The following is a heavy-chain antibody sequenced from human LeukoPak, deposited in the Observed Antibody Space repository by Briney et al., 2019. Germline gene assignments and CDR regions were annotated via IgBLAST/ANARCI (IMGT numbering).Heavy chain of an antibody. CDR1: GFTFSSYS. Sequence: GGSLRLSCAASGFTFSSYSMNWVRQAPGKGLEWVSSISSSSSYIYYADSVKGRFTISRDNAKNSLYLQMNSLRAEDTAVYYCAMFLSVNYYPIPYWGQGTLVTVSS. CDR3: AMFLSVNYYPIPY. J-gene: IGHJ4*02. D-gene: IGHD1-26*01. V-gene: IGHV3-21*01. CDR2: ISSSSSYI.